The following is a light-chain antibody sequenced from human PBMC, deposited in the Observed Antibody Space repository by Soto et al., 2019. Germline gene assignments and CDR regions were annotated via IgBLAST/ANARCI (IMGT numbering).Light chain of an antibody. Sequence: DIQMTQSPSSVSASVGDRVTITCRASQDISSWLVWYQQKPGKAPKLLIYAASTLQSGVPSRFSGSGSGTDFTLTISSLQPEDFAAYYCQQANSFPSTFGQGTKLEIK. J-gene: IGKJ2*01. CDR3: QQANSFPST. CDR2: AAS. V-gene: IGKV1-12*02. CDR1: QDISSW.